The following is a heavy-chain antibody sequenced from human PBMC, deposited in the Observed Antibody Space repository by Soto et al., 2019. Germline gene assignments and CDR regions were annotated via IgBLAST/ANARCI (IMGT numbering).Heavy chain of an antibody. CDR3: ARVPDY. D-gene: IGHD2-2*01. CDR2: ISYSGST. V-gene: IGHV4-59*01. J-gene: IGHJ4*02. CDR1: GDSNSSYY. Sequence: PSETLSLTCTVSGDSNSSYYWSWIRQSPGKGLEWIGYISYSGSTTYNPSLKSRVTISLHTSNNQFSLTLDSVTAADTAVYYCARVPDYWGQGILVTVSS.